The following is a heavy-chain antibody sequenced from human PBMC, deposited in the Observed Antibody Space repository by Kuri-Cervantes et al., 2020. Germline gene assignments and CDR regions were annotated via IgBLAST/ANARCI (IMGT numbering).Heavy chain of an antibody. V-gene: IGHV3-30*18. CDR2: ISYDGSNR. CDR1: GFTFSSYG. J-gene: IGHJ4*02. Sequence: GESLKISCAASGFTFSSYGMHWVRQAPGKGLEWVAVISYDGSNRYYADSVKGRFTISRDNSKNTLYLQMNSLRAEDTAIYYCAKSNPGSSWYPVDYWGQGTLVTVSS. CDR3: AKSNPGSSWYPVDY. D-gene: IGHD6-13*01.